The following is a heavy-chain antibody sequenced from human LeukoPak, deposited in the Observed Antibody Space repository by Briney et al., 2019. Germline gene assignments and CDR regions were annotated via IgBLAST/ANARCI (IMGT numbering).Heavy chain of an antibody. V-gene: IGHV3-74*01. CDR2: MNSDGGST. Sequence: GGTLRLSCAASGFTFSNYAMSWVRQAPGEGLVWDSRMNSDGGSTSYADSVKGRFTISRDNAKKTLYLQMNSLRAEDTAVYYCTRENGGYKGYEDYWGQGTLVTVSS. CDR1: GFTFSNYA. CDR3: TRENGGYKGYEDY. D-gene: IGHD5-12*01. J-gene: IGHJ4*02.